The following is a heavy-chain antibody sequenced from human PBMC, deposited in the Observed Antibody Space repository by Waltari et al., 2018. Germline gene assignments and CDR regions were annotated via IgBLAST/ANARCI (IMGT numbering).Heavy chain of an antibody. CDR3: TSVEMATIFAFDI. CDR1: GFTFSGSA. CDR2: IRSKANSYAT. V-gene: IGHV3-73*01. D-gene: IGHD5-12*01. J-gene: IGHJ3*02. Sequence: EVQLVESGGGFVQPGGSLKLSCAASGFTFSGSAMHWVRPASGKGLEWVGRIRSKANSYATAYAASVKGRFTISRDDSKNTAYLQMNSLKTEDTAVYYCTSVEMATIFAFDIWGQGTMVTVSS.